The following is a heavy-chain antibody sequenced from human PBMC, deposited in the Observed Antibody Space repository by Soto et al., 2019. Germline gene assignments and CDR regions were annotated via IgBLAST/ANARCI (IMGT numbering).Heavy chain of an antibody. J-gene: IGHJ6*02. D-gene: IGHD3-9*01. CDR3: ARGNYDILTGYYYYYGMDV. CDR1: GGTFSSYA. CDR2: IIPIFGTA. Sequence: SVKVSCKASGGTFSSYAISWVRQAPGQGLEWMGGIIPIFGTANYAQKFQGRVTITADKSTSTAYMELSSLRSEDTAVYYCARGNYDILTGYYYYYGMDVWGQGTTVTVS. V-gene: IGHV1-69*06.